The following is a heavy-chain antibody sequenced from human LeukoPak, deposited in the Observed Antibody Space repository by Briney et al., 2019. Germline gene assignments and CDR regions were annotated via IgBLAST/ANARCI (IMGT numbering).Heavy chain of an antibody. CDR2: INYSGST. J-gene: IGHJ6*02. Sequence: PSETLSLTCTVSGGSITTYYWTWIRQPPGKGLEWIGYINYSGSTNYDPSLKSRVTISVDTSKNQFSLKLSSVTAADTAVYYCARAQLNLLVDFGMDVWGQGTTVTVSS. V-gene: IGHV4-59*01. CDR1: GGSITTYY. CDR3: ARAQLNLLVDFGMDV. D-gene: IGHD1-1*01.